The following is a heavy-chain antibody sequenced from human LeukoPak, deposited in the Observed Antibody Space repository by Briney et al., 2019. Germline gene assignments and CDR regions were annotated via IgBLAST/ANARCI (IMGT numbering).Heavy chain of an antibody. Sequence: GSLRLSCAASGFTFSSYAMHWVRQAPGKGLEWVAVISYDGSNKYYADSVKGRFTISRDNSKNTLYLQMNSLRAEDTAVYYCARYTAPVTGPTGYYFDYWGQGTLVTVSS. V-gene: IGHV3-30-3*01. CDR1: GFTFSSYA. CDR3: ARYTAPVTGPTGYYFDY. J-gene: IGHJ4*02. CDR2: ISYDGSNK. D-gene: IGHD1-20*01.